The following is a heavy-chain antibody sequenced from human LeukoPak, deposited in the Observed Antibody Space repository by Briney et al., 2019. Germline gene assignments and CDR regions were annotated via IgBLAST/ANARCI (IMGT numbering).Heavy chain of an antibody. V-gene: IGHV4-39*07. D-gene: IGHD3-16*02. CDR3: ARRYYDYVWGSYRYNPRDAFDI. Sequence: SETLSLTCTVSGGSISSSSYYWGWIRQPPGKGLEWIGSIYYSGSTYYNPSLKSRVTISVDTSKNQFSLKLSSVTAADTAVYYCARRYYDYVWGSYRYNPRDAFDIWGQGTMVTVSS. J-gene: IGHJ3*02. CDR1: GGSISSSSYY. CDR2: IYYSGST.